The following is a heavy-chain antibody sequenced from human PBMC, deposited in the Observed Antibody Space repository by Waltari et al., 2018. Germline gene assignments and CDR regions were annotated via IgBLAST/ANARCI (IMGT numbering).Heavy chain of an antibody. J-gene: IGHJ4*02. CDR1: GFNFADYA. V-gene: IGHV3-49*04. Sequence: DVQLVESGGGWVQPGRSLRLSCTASGFNFADYAMTWVRQAPGKGLEWVGFIRGKSYGGTTEYASSVKDRFIISRDDSKSIAYLQMNNLKIEDTAVYFCTSPHDSSGYSPGDLDYWGQGTLVTVSS. D-gene: IGHD3-22*01. CDR2: IRGKSYGGTT. CDR3: TSPHDSSGYSPGDLDY.